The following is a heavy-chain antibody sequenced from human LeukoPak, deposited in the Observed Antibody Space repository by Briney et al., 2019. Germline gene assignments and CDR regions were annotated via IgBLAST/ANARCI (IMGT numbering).Heavy chain of an antibody. CDR1: GGSFSGYY. CDR2: INHSGST. CDR3: ARGTGGEWELAAYYFDY. D-gene: IGHD1-26*01. Sequence: PSETLSLTCAVYGGSFSGYYWSWIRQPPGKGLEWIGEINHSGSTNYNPSLKSRVTISVDTSKNQFSLKLSSVTAADTAVYYCARGTGGEWELAAYYFDYWGQGTLVTVCS. J-gene: IGHJ4*02. V-gene: IGHV4-34*01.